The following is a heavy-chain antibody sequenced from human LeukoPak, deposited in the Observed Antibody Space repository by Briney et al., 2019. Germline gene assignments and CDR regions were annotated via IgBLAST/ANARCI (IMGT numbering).Heavy chain of an antibody. Sequence: PGRSLRLSCAASGFTFSSYGMHWVRQAPGKGLEWVAVISYDGSNKYYADSVKGRFTISRDNSKNTLYLQMNSLRAEDTAVYYCAKDQERVTMIVVVPSYWGQGTLVTVSS. D-gene: IGHD3-22*01. CDR1: GFTFSSYG. CDR3: AKDQERVTMIVVVPSY. V-gene: IGHV3-30*18. CDR2: ISYDGSNK. J-gene: IGHJ4*02.